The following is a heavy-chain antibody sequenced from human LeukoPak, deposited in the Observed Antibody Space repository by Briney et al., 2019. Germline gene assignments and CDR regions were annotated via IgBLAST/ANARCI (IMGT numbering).Heavy chain of an antibody. CDR3: ASEGYSGQRGY. V-gene: IGHV4-59*08. Sequence: SETPSLTCTVPGGSLSSDYQSWIPQPPGKGLEWIAYISYSGSTSYTPSLKSRVTISIDKSKNQLSLKLSSVTAADTAVYYCASEGYSGQRGYWGQGTLVTVSS. D-gene: IGHD5-12*01. J-gene: IGHJ4*02. CDR2: ISYSGST. CDR1: GGSLSSDY.